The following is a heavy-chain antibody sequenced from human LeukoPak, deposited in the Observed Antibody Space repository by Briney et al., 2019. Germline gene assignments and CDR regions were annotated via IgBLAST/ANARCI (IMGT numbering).Heavy chain of an antibody. V-gene: IGHV4-39*07. CDR3: ARTIVVVPAAPWGIFDY. CDR2: IYYSGST. D-gene: IGHD2-2*01. Sequence: SETLSLTCTVSGGSISSSSYYWGWIRQPPGKGLEWIGSIYYSGSTYYNPSLKSRVTISVDTSKNQFSLKLSSVTAADTAVYYCARTIVVVPAAPWGIFDYWGQGTLVTVSS. J-gene: IGHJ4*02. CDR1: GGSISSSSYY.